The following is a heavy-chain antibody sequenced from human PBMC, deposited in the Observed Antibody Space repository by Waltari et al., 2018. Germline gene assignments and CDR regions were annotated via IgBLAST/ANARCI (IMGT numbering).Heavy chain of an antibody. V-gene: IGHV3-9*03. D-gene: IGHD6-6*01. CDR3: AKDSKRYSSSSGAFDI. Sequence: EVQLVESGGGLVQPGRSLRLSCAASGFTFDDYDMHWVRQAPGKGLEWVSGISWNSGSIGYADSVKGRFTISRDNAKNSLYLQMNSLRAEDMALYYCAKDSKRYSSSSGAFDIWGQGTMVTVSS. J-gene: IGHJ3*02. CDR1: GFTFDDYD. CDR2: ISWNSGSI.